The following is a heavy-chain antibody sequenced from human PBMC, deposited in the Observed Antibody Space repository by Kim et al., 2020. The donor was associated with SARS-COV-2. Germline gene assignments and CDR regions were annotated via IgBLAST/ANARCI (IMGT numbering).Heavy chain of an antibody. J-gene: IGHJ4*02. CDR2: IIPIFGTA. CDR1: GGTFSSYA. CDR3: ARASRVLELRKGFDY. D-gene: IGHD1-7*01. V-gene: IGHV1-69*13. Sequence: SVKVSCKASGGTFSSYAISWVRQAPGQGLEWMGGIIPIFGTANYAQKFQGRVTITADESTSTAYMELSSLRSEDTAVYYCARASRVLELRKGFDYWGQGTLVTVSS.